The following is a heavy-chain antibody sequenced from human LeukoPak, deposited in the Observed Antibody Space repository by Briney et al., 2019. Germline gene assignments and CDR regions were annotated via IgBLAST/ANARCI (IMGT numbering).Heavy chain of an antibody. CDR3: ARGVAYDSSGVGDY. V-gene: IGHV1-8*03. Sequence: VASVKVSCKASGYTFTSYDINWVRQATGQGLEWMGWMNPNSGNTGYAQKFQGRVTITRNTSISTAYMELSSLRSEDTAVYYCARGVAYDSSGVGDYWGPGTLVTVSS. J-gene: IGHJ4*02. CDR1: GYTFTSYD. D-gene: IGHD3-22*01. CDR2: MNPNSGNT.